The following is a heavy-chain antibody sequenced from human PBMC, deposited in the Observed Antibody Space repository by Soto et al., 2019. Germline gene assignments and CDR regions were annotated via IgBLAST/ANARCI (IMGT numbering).Heavy chain of an antibody. V-gene: IGHV3-9*01. CDR3: AKDNVVDIIDNDAFDI. Sequence: EVQLVESGGGLVQPGRSLRLSCAASGFTFDDYVMHWVRQAPGKGLEWVSGISWNSGSIGYADSVKGRFTISRDNAKNSLYLQMNSLRAEDTALYYCAKDNVVDIIDNDAFDIWGQGTMVTVSS. CDR1: GFTFDDYV. J-gene: IGHJ3*02. D-gene: IGHD5-12*01. CDR2: ISWNSGSI.